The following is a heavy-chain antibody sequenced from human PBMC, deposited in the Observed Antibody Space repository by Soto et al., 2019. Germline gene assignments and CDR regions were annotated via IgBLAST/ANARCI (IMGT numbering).Heavy chain of an antibody. CDR1: GFIFSNYG. Sequence: QVQLVESGGGVVQPGRSLRLSCAASGFIFSNYGMHWVRQAPGKGLEWVALISYDGSNKYYGDSVKGRFTISRDNSNNTLYLQMNSLRAEYTAVYYCAKVLKWLQNSLDYFDIWGQGTMVTVSS. V-gene: IGHV3-30*18. CDR3: AKVLKWLQNSLDYFDI. D-gene: IGHD5-12*01. J-gene: IGHJ3*02. CDR2: ISYDGSNK.